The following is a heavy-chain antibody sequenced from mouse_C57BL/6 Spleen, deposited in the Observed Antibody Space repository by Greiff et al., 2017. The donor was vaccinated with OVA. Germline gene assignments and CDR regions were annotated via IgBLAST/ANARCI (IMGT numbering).Heavy chain of an antibody. J-gene: IGHJ3*01. Sequence: QVQLQQPGAELVKPGASVKLSCKASGYTFTSYWMHWVKQRPGQGLEWIGMIHPNSGSTNYNEKFKSKATLTVDKSSSTAYMQLSSLTSEDSAVYYCARQDWDPLADWGQGTLVTVSA. CDR2: IHPNSGST. V-gene: IGHV1-64*01. CDR3: ARQDWDPLAD. D-gene: IGHD4-1*01. CDR1: GYTFTSYW.